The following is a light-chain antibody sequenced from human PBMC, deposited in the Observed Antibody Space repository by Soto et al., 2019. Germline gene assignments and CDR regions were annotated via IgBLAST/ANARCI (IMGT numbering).Light chain of an antibody. CDR1: SSNIGSNT. J-gene: IGLJ7*01. V-gene: IGLV1-44*01. CDR3: AAWDDSLNGHAV. Sequence: QSVLTQLPSASGTPGQRVTISCSGSSSNIGSNTVNWYQQLPGTAPKLLIYSNNQRPSGVPDRFSGSKSGTSASLAISGLQSEDEADYYCAAWDDSLNGHAVFGGGTQLTVL. CDR2: SNN.